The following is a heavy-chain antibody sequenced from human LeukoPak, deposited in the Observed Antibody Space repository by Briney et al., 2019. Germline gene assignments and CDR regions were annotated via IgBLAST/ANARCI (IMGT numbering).Heavy chain of an antibody. V-gene: IGHV3-23*01. D-gene: IGHD2-15*01. CDR1: GFTFTSYA. CDR3: AKADIVVVVAATLHY. CDR2: ISGSGGST. Sequence: GGSLILSCAPSGFTFTSYAMSWVRQAPGKGLEWVSAISGSGGSTYYADSVKGRFTISRDNSKNTLYLQMNSLRAEDTAVYYCAKADIVVVVAATLHYWGQGTLVTVSS. J-gene: IGHJ4*02.